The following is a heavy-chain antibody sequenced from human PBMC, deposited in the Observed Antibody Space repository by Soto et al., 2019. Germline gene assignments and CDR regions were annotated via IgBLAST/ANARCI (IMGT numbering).Heavy chain of an antibody. CDR1: GFTFSSYW. V-gene: IGHV3-74*01. Sequence: EVQLVESGGGLVQPGGSLRLSCAASGFTFSSYWMHWVRQAPGKGLVWVSRINRDGSSTSYADSVKGRFTISRDNAKNTLYLQMNSLRAEDTAVYYCAGVDTAMVLLSLNWFDPWGQGTLVTVSS. CDR2: INRDGSST. J-gene: IGHJ5*02. D-gene: IGHD5-18*01. CDR3: AGVDTAMVLLSLNWFDP.